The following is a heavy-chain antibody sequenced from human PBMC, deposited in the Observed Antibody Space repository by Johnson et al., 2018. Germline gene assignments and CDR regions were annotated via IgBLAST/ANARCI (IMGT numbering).Heavy chain of an antibody. J-gene: IGHJ3*02. Sequence: QVQLQQWGAGLLKXSETXSLXCAVYGGSFSGYYWRWIRQPPGKGLAWTGEINHSGSTNYNPSLKSRVTISVATSKNQFSLKLSSVTAADTAVYYCARPPKRSGGAFDIWGQGTMVTVSS. V-gene: IGHV4-34*01. CDR3: ARPPKRSGGAFDI. CDR2: INHSGST. CDR1: GGSFSGYY. D-gene: IGHD5-24*01.